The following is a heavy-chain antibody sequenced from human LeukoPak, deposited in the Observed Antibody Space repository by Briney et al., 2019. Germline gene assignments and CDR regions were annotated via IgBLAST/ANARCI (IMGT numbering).Heavy chain of an antibody. CDR3: ARLPIY. CDR1: GFTVSSHY. Sequence: GGSLRLSCAASGFTVSSHYMTWVRQAPGKGLEWVSVIYNDGNDGSTYYADSVKGRFTISRNNSKNMLYLQMNSLRPEDTAVYYCARLPIYWGQGTLVTVSS. CDR2: IYNDGNDGST. J-gene: IGHJ4*02. V-gene: IGHV3-66*02.